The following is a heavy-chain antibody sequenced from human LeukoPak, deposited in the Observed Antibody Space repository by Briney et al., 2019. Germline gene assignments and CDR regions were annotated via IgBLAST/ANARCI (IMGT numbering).Heavy chain of an antibody. J-gene: IGHJ4*02. CDR1: GYTFTSNH. Sequence: ASVKVSCEASGYTFTSNHIHWVRQAPGQGLEWMGIINPSGRSTNYAHKFQGRVTMTSDTSTSTVYMELSSLRSEDTAVYYCAREQGQVPGPLVVAGTYYFDYWGQGTLVTVST. CDR2: INPSGRST. V-gene: IGHV1-46*01. D-gene: IGHD2-15*01. CDR3: AREQGQVPGPLVVAGTYYFDY.